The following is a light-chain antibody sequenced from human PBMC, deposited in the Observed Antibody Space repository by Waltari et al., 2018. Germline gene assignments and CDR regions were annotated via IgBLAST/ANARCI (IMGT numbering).Light chain of an antibody. V-gene: IGKV4-1*01. CDR3: QQYYTTPYT. J-gene: IGKJ2*01. Sequence: DTVVTQSPASLAVSLGERATIYCKSSQRLLYSSSNKNYLAWYQQKPRQPPKLLIYWASTRESGVPDRFSGSGSGTDFTLTINSLQAEDVAVYYCQQYYTTPYTFGQGTKLEIK. CDR2: WAS. CDR1: QRLLYSSSNKNY.